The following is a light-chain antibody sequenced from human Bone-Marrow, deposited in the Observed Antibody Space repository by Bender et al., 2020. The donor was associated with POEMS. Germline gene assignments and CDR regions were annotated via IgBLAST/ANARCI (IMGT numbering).Light chain of an antibody. Sequence: SYELTQPPSVSVSPGQTASITCSGDDLGDKYVAWYQQKPGQSPVLVIYQDTKRPSGLPERFSGSNSGNTATLTISGTQAMDEADYYCQAWDTYSVIFGGGTKLTVL. V-gene: IGLV3-1*01. CDR2: QDT. CDR1: DLGDKY. J-gene: IGLJ2*01. CDR3: QAWDTYSVI.